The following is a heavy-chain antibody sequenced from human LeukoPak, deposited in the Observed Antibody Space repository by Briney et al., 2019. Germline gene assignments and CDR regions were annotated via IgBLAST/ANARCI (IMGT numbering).Heavy chain of an antibody. Sequence: PGGSLRLSCAASGFTFSSYAMSSVRQAPGKGLEWVSAISGSGGSTYYADSVKGRFTISRDNSQNTLSLQMNSLRTEDTAMYYCAKDSVIQGYSAFDYWGQGTLVTVSS. CDR1: GFTFSSYA. D-gene: IGHD3-22*01. V-gene: IGHV3-23*01. CDR2: ISGSGGST. CDR3: AKDSVIQGYSAFDY. J-gene: IGHJ4*02.